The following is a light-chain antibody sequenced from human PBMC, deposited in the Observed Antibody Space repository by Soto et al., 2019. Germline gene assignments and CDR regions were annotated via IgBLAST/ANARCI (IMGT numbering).Light chain of an antibody. CDR1: QSVSSD. J-gene: IGKJ1*01. V-gene: IGKV3-15*01. CDR2: DAS. Sequence: ETVMTQSPGTLSVSPGERATVSCTASQSVSSDLAWYQQKRGHAPRLLIYDASTRATGLPARFSGSGSGTEFTLTISSLQSEDFAVYYCQQYNNWPPTFGQGTKVEVK. CDR3: QQYNNWPPT.